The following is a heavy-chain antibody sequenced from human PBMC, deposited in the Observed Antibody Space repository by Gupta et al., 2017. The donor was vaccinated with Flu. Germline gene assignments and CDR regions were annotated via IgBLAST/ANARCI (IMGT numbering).Heavy chain of an antibody. D-gene: IGHD1-7*01. CDR3: ARDRSLELRVFDY. CDR2: ISSSSSYI. Sequence: EVQLVESGGGLVKPGGSLRLSCAASGFTFSSYSMNWVRQAPGKGLEWVSSISSSSSYIYYADSVKGRFTISRDNAKNSLYLQMNSLRAEDTAVYYCARDRSLELRVFDYWGQGTLVTVSS. CDR1: GFTFSSYS. V-gene: IGHV3-21*01. J-gene: IGHJ4*02.